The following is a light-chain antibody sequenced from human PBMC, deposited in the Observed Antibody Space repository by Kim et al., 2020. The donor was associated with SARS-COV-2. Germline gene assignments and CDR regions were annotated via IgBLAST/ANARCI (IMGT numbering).Light chain of an antibody. V-gene: IGKV1-27*01. CDR3: QKYNSVPWT. J-gene: IGKJ1*01. Sequence: ASVGDRVTMTCRASQDISNYLAWYQQEPGKVPKLLIYAASALHSGVPSRFGGSGTGTDFTLTITSLQPEDVATYYCQKYNSVPWTFGPGTKVDIK. CDR2: AAS. CDR1: QDISNY.